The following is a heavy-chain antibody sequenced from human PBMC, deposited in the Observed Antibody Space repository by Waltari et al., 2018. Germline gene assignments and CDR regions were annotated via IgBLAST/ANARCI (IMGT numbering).Heavy chain of an antibody. CDR3: VKTARSLDY. Sequence: QVHLQESGPGLVKPSETLSLSCSVSGASVSSSFWSWIRQPPGKGLEYIGYIYYNGDINYNPSLKSRVTMSLDTSNNQLSLNLNSVTAADTGLYYCVKTARSLDYWGQGILVTVSS. CDR1: GASVSSSF. J-gene: IGHJ4*02. V-gene: IGHV4-59*02. CDR2: IYYNGDI.